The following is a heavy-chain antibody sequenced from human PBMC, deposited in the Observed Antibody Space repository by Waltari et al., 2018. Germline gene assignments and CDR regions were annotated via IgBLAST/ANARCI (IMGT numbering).Heavy chain of an antibody. D-gene: IGHD3-16*02. CDR2: INPNSGDT. CDR3: ARDQYGGYPPNAFDL. V-gene: IGHV1-2*02. CDR1: GYAFRGFY. J-gene: IGHJ3*01. Sequence: QAQLMQSGAEVKQPGASVKVSCKASGYAFRGFYIHWVRQAPGQGLEWMGWINPNSGDTHHAQKFQDSVTLTRDTSITTTYLELSSLTSDDAAVYFCARDQYGGYPPNAFDLWGQGTKVTVSS.